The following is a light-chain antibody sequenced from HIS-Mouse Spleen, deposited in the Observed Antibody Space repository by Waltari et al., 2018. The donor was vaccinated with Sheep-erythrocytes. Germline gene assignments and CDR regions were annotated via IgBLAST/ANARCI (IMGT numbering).Light chain of an antibody. J-gene: IGLJ1*01. CDR3: CSYAGSYNHV. Sequence: QSALTQPRSVSGSPGQSVPIPCTGTSSDVGVYNSVSWYQPHPGKAPKLMIYDVSKRPSGVPDRFSGSKSGNTASLTISGLQAEDEADYYCCSYAGSYNHVFATGTKVTVL. CDR1: SSDVGVYNS. V-gene: IGLV2-11*01. CDR2: DVS.